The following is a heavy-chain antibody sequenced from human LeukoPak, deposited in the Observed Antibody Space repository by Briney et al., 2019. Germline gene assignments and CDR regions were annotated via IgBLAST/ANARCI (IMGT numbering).Heavy chain of an antibody. D-gene: IGHD6-19*01. Sequence: GGSLRLSCAASGFTFTSYWMSWVRQVPGKGPEWVANINQDGSVKYYVDSVKGRFTISRDNAKNSLYLQMNSLRAEDTAVYYCARGMTVAANWFDPWGQGTLVTVSS. V-gene: IGHV3-7*04. J-gene: IGHJ5*02. CDR3: ARGMTVAANWFDP. CDR2: INQDGSVK. CDR1: GFTFTSYW.